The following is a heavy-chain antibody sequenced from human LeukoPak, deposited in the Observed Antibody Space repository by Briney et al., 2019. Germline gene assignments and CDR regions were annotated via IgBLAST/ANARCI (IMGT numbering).Heavy chain of an antibody. V-gene: IGHV3-53*01. J-gene: IGHJ5*01. CDR1: GITVSSNY. CDR2: IYSDDRT. CDR3: ARDQGSGWFGY. Sequence: GGSLRLSCAASGITVSSNYMSWVRQAPGKGLEWVSVIYSDDRTYYADSVKGRFTLSRDKSKNTLYLQMNSLRAEDTAVYYCARDQGSGWFGYWGQGTLVTVSS. D-gene: IGHD3-3*01.